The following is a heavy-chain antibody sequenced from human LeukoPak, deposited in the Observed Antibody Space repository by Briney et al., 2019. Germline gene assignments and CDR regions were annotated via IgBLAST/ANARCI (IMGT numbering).Heavy chain of an antibody. CDR3: ARDWRGFDY. CDR1: GYSFTGHY. Sequence: ASVKVSCKASGYSFTGHYMHWVRQAPGQGLEWMGWINPNSGGTNYAQKFQGWVTMTRDTSISTAYMELSRLRSDDTAVYYCARDWRGFDYWGQGTLVTVSS. V-gene: IGHV1-2*04. CDR2: INPNSGGT. J-gene: IGHJ4*02. D-gene: IGHD3-3*01.